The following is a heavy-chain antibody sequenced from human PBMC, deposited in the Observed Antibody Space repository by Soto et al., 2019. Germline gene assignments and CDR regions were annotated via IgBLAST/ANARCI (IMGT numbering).Heavy chain of an antibody. D-gene: IGHD3-22*01. CDR1: GFSLSTSGMC. CDR3: ARTHSFYYDSSGYYYGGMDV. CDR2: IDWDDDK. Sequence: SGPTLVNPTQTLTLTCTFSGFSLSTSGMCVNWIRQPPGKALEWLALIDWDDDKYYSTSLKTRLTISKDTSKNQVVLTMTNMDPVDTATYYCARTHSFYYDSSGYYYGGMDVWGQGTTVTVSS. V-gene: IGHV2-70*01. J-gene: IGHJ6*02.